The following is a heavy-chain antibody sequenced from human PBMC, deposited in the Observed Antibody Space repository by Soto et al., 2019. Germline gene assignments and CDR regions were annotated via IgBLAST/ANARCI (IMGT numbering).Heavy chain of an antibody. CDR2: IWYDGSNK. V-gene: IGHV3-33*01. CDR1: GFTFSSYG. J-gene: IGHJ4*02. Sequence: QVQLVESGGGVVQPGRSLRLSCAASGFTFSSYGMHWVRQAPGKGLEWVAVIWYDGSNKYYADSVKGRFTISRDNSKNTLYLQMNSLRAEDTAVYYCASVAEHGDYPPLDWGQGTLVTVSS. D-gene: IGHD4-17*01. CDR3: ASVAEHGDYPPLD.